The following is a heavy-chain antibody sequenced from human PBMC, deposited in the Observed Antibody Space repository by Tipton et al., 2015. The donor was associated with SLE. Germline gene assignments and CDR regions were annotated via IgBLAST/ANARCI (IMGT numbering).Heavy chain of an antibody. Sequence: TLSLTCAVYGESFSGYYWNWIRQPPGKGLEWIGEINHSGSTNYNPSLKSRVTISVDTSKNQFSLKLSSVTAADTAVYYCARGHGGGGFWALFDYWGQGTLVTVSS. D-gene: IGHD3-3*01. V-gene: IGHV4-34*01. CDR1: GESFSGYY. CDR3: ARGHGGGGFWALFDY. J-gene: IGHJ4*02. CDR2: INHSGST.